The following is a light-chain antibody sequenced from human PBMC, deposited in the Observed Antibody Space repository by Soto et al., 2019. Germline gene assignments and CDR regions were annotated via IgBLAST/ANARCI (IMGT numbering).Light chain of an antibody. CDR2: EDD. J-gene: IGLJ2*01. Sequence: NFMLTQPHSVSESPGKTVTISCTRSSGSIASKFVQWFQQRPGSAPTTVIYEDDRRPSGVPDRFSGSVDSSSNSASLTISGLKTEDEADYYCQSYDNTNVGFGGGTKLTVL. CDR3: QSYDNTNVG. CDR1: SGSIASKF. V-gene: IGLV6-57*04.